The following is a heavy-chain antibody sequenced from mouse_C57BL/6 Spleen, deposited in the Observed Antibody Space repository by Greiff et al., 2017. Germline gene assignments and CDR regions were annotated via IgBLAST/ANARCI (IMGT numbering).Heavy chain of an antibody. CDR3: ARDRSTGGFAY. D-gene: IGHD1-1*01. CDR1: GFTFSSYA. CDR2: ISDGGSYT. Sequence: DVMLVESGGGLVKPGGSLKLSCAASGFTFSSYAMSWVRQTPEKRLEWVATISDGGSYTYYPDNVKGRFTISRDNAKNNLYLQMSHLKSEDTAMDDCARDRSTGGFAYWGQGTLVTVSA. V-gene: IGHV5-4*01. J-gene: IGHJ3*01.